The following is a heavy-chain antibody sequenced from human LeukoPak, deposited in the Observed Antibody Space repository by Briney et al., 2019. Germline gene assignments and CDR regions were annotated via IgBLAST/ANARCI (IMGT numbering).Heavy chain of an antibody. D-gene: IGHD3-22*01. CDR3: ARVDYDSSGYYPLFGY. Sequence: GESLKISCKGSGYSFTSYWIGWVRQMPGKGLEWMGIIYPGDSDTRYSPSFQGQVTISADKSISTAYLQWSSLKASDTAMYYCARVDYDSSGYYPLFGYWGQGTLVTVSS. J-gene: IGHJ4*02. V-gene: IGHV5-51*01. CDR2: IYPGDSDT. CDR1: GYSFTSYW.